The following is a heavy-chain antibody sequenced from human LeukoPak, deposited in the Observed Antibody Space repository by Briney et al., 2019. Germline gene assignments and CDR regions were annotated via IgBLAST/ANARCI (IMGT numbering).Heavy chain of an antibody. D-gene: IGHD3-3*01. J-gene: IGHJ5*02. CDR3: LVGVVIQNWFDP. V-gene: IGHV3-30*03. Sequence: GGSLRLSRAASGFTFSSYGMHWVRQAPGKGLEWVAVISYDGSNKYYADSVKGRFTISRDNSKNTLYLQMNSLRAEDTAVYYALVGVVIQNWFDPWGQGTLVTVSS. CDR2: ISYDGSNK. CDR1: GFTFSSYG.